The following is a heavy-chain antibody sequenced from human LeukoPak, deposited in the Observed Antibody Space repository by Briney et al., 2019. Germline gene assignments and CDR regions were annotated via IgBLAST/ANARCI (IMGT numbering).Heavy chain of an antibody. V-gene: IGHV3-7*01. CDR1: GFTFSSYW. D-gene: IGHD6-13*01. J-gene: IGHJ3*02. Sequence: PGGSLRLSCAASGFTFSSYWMSWVRQAPGKGLEWVANIKQDGSEKYYVDSVKGRFTISRDNAKNSLYLQMNSLRAEDTAVYYCASPNSSSWPMAVAGDAFDIWGQGTMVTVSS. CDR2: IKQDGSEK. CDR3: ASPNSSSWPMAVAGDAFDI.